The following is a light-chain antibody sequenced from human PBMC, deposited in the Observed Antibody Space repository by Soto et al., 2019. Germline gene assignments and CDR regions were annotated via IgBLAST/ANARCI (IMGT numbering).Light chain of an antibody. CDR1: QSVSSSY. J-gene: IGKJ1*01. V-gene: IGKV3-20*01. CDR3: QQYGSSPQ. CDR2: GAS. Sequence: EIVLTQSPGTLSLSPGERATLSCRASQSVSSSYLAWYQQKPGQAPRPLIYGASSRATGIPDRFSGSGSGTDFTLTISRLEPEDFAVYYCQQYGSSPQFGQGTKVDIK.